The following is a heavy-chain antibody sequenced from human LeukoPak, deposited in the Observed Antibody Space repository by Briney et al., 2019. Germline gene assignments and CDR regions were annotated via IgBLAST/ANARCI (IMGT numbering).Heavy chain of an antibody. V-gene: IGHV4-39*07. J-gene: IGHJ6*03. CDR1: GGSISSSSYY. CDR2: IYYSGST. CDR3: ARTPVWHEYYYYYYMDV. Sequence: SETLSLTCTVSGGSISSSSYYWGWIRQPPGKGLEWIGSIYYSGSTYYNPSLKSRVTISVDTSKNQFSLKLSSVTAADTALYYCARTPVWHEYYYYYYMDVWGKGTTVTVSS. D-gene: IGHD3-16*01.